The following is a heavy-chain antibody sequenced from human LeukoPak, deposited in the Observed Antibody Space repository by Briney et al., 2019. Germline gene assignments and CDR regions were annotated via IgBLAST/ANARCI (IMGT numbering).Heavy chain of an antibody. CDR1: GYTLTELS. V-gene: IGHV1-24*01. CDR3: ATARITFGGVIVMPFDY. CDR2: FDPEDGET. D-gene: IGHD3-16*02. Sequence: AASVKVSCKVSGYTLTELSMHWVRQAPGKGLEWMGGFDPEDGETIYAQKFQGRVTMTEDTSTDTAYMELSSLRSEDTGVYYCATARITFGGVIVMPFDYWGQGTLVTVSS. J-gene: IGHJ4*02.